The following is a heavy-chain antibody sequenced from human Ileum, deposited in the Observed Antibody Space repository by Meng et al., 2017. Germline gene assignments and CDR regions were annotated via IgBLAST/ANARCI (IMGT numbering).Heavy chain of an antibody. D-gene: IGHD6-6*01. J-gene: IGHJ4*02. CDR3: ARSSTSPASYFFDY. CDR1: GGSVSSGSYY. V-gene: IGHV4-61*01. Sequence: VPLQVSAPRLVRPSETLSRACTVSGGSVSSGSYYWSWIRQPPGTGLEWIGHIYYSGSTNYNPSLKRRVTISVDMSKNQFSLKLTSVTAADTAIYLCARSSTSPASYFFDYWGQGTLVTVSS. CDR2: IYYSGST.